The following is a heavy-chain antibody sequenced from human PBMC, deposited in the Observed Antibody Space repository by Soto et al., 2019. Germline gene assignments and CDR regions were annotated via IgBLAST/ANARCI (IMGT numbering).Heavy chain of an antibody. J-gene: IGHJ4*02. D-gene: IGHD6-13*01. CDR3: ATGGGLAAAGRVFDY. V-gene: IGHV3-11*01. CDR1: GFTFSDYY. CDR2: ISSSGSTI. Sequence: GGSLRLSCAASGFTFSDYYMSWIRQAPGKGLEWVSYISSSGSTIYYADSVKGRFTISRDNAKNTVYLQLNSLRVEDTAVYYCATGGGLAAAGRVFDYWGQGTLVTVSS.